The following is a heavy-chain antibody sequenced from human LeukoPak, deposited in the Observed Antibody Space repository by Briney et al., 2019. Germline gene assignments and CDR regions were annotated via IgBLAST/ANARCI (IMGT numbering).Heavy chain of an antibody. V-gene: IGHV4-59*08. Sequence: SETLSLTCTVSGGSISSYYWSWIRQPPGKGLEWIGYIYYSGSTNYNPSLKSRVTISVDTSKNQFSLKLSSVTAADTAVYYCARLGLVAAHLDYYYYGMDVWGQGTTVTVSS. CDR1: GGSISSYY. CDR2: IYYSGST. CDR3: ARLGLVAAHLDYYYYGMDV. D-gene: IGHD2-15*01. J-gene: IGHJ6*02.